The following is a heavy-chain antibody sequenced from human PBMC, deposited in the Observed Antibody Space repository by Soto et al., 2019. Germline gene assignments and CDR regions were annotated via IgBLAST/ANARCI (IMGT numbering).Heavy chain of an antibody. CDR3: AKGGRAYCGGDCRYYFDY. CDR1: GFSFSIYA. V-gene: IGHV3-30*04. Sequence: PGGSLRLSCAASGFSFSIYAMHWVRQAPGKGLEWVAGISYDGSNKFYADSVKGRFTISRDNSKNTLYLQMNSLRAEDTAVYYCAKGGRAYCGGDCRYYFDYWGQGTLVTVSS. J-gene: IGHJ4*02. CDR2: ISYDGSNK. D-gene: IGHD2-21*02.